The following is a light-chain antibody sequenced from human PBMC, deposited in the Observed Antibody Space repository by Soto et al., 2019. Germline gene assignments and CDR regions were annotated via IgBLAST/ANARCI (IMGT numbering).Light chain of an antibody. CDR2: GAS. Sequence: ELVLTQSPGTLSLSPGERATLSCRANESVRNNSLAWYQQQPGQPPRLLIFGASSRATGIPDRITGIGSGADFSLTISRLEPADFAVYFCHHYGYGADTFGQGTKLEI. CDR1: ESVRNNS. J-gene: IGKJ2*01. CDR3: HHYGYGADT. V-gene: IGKV3-20*01.